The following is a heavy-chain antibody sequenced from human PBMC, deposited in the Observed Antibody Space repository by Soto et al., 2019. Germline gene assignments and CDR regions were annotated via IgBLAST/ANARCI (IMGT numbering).Heavy chain of an antibody. CDR2: IIPILGIA. CDR3: AGADNGSEFGFDY. CDR1: GGTFSSYT. Sequence: QVQLVQSGAEVKKPGSSVKVSCKASGGTFSSYTISWVRQAPGQGLEWMGRIIPILGIANYAQKFQGRGTITADQTTSTGYMEVGRLGSEGTGGDYCAGADNGSEFGFDYWGQGTLVTVSS. D-gene: IGHD5-12*01. V-gene: IGHV1-69*02. J-gene: IGHJ4*02.